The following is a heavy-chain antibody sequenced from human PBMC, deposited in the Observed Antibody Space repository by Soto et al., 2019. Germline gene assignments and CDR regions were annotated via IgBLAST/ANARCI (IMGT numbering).Heavy chain of an antibody. CDR2: IYYSGST. J-gene: IGHJ4*02. CDR3: ARDYGDYFDY. V-gene: IGHV4-59*01. CDR1: GGSISSYY. D-gene: IGHD4-17*01. Sequence: SETLSLTCTVSGGSISSYYWSWIRQPPGKGLEWIGYIYYSGSTNYNPSLRSRVTISVDTSKNQFSLKLSSVTAADTAVYYCARDYGDYFDYWGQGTLVTVSS.